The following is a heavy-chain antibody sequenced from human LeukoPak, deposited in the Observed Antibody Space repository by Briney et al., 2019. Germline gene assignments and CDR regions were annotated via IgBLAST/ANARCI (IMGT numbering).Heavy chain of an antibody. Sequence: GGSLRLSCAASGFTVSSNYMSWVRQAPGKGLEWVSVIYSGGSTYYADSVKGRFAISRDNSKNTLYLQMNSLRAEDTAVYYCAKFISLRYFDYWGQGTLVTVSS. CDR1: GFTVSSNY. CDR3: AKFISLRYFDY. CDR2: IYSGGST. V-gene: IGHV3-53*01. J-gene: IGHJ4*02.